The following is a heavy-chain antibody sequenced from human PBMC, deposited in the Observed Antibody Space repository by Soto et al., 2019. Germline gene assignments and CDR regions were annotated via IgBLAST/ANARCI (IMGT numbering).Heavy chain of an antibody. D-gene: IGHD3-3*01. V-gene: IGHV3-15*07. CDR2: VKSKADGGKA. CDR1: GFSITNTW. J-gene: IGHJ4*02. Sequence: EVQLVESGGGLVQPGGSLRLSCAASGFSITNTWMHWVRQAPGKGLEWVGRVKSKADGGKADYDAPVKGRFTVSRDDSKNTQYLQMNSLKMEDTAVYYCNSYPDFWGGHTPLWGQGTLVTVSS. CDR3: NSYPDFWGGHTPL.